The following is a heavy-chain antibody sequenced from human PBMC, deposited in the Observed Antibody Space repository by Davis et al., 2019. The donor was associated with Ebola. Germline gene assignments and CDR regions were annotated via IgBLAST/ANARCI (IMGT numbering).Heavy chain of an antibody. V-gene: IGHV4-59*11. D-gene: IGHD3-3*01. J-gene: IGHJ4*02. Sequence: PSETLSLTCNVTGGSISNHYWSWIRQSPGKGLEWIGSIYSSGSTNYNPSLNSRLTLSVDTSKNQFSLKLNSVTAADTAIYYCARDNYDFWSGFHRGYFDYWGQGIQVTVSS. CDR1: GGSISNHY. CDR3: ARDNYDFWSGFHRGYFDY. CDR2: IYSSGST.